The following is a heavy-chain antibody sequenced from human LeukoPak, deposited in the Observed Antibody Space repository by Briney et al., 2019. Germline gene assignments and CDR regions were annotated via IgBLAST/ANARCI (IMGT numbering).Heavy chain of an antibody. J-gene: IGHJ5*02. V-gene: IGHV4-34*01. D-gene: IGHD5-18*01. CDR2: INHSGST. Sequence: MSSETLSLTCAVYGGSFSGYYWSWIRQPPGKGLEWIGEINHSGSTNYNASLKRRVTISVDTSKNQFSLRLSSVTAADTAVYYCAPRGDIEHSYGYGKWFDPWGQGTRVTVSS. CDR3: APRGDIEHSYGYGKWFDP. CDR1: GGSFSGYY.